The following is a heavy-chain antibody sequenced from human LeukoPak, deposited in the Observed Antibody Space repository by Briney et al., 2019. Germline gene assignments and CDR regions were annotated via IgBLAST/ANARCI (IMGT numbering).Heavy chain of an antibody. V-gene: IGHV3-7*01. CDR3: ARDGGLNTNFDY. J-gene: IGHJ4*02. CDR1: GFTFRNYW. Sequence: GGSLRLSCAASGFTFRNYWMGWVRQAPGKGQEWVANTKPDGSAEYYADSVRGRFTTSRDNANNFLYLQMNRLRAEDTAVYCARDGGLNTNFDYWGQGTLVTVSS. CDR2: TKPDGSAE. D-gene: IGHD2-15*01.